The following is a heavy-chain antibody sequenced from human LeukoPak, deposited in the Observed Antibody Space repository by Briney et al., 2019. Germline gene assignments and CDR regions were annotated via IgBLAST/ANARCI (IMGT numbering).Heavy chain of an antibody. CDR3: TKYSRGSGVIWDFDS. CDR2: ITGSGGTT. CDR1: GFTFSSYA. V-gene: IGHV3-23*01. D-gene: IGHD6-19*01. J-gene: IGHJ4*02. Sequence: GGSLILSCAASGFTFSSYAMSWVRQSAGKRLEWVSTITGSGGTTYFADSVKGRFTISRDNSKNTLYLQMASLRADDAAVYYCTKYSRGSGVIWDFDSWGQGTQVTASS.